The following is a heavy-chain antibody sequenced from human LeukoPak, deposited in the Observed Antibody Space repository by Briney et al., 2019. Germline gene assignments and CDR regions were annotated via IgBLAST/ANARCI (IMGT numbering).Heavy chain of an antibody. CDR3: ARQGILTGYPDAFDI. V-gene: IGHV4-39*01. CDR2: IYYSGNT. D-gene: IGHD3-9*01. CDR1: GVSISSSNSY. J-gene: IGHJ3*02. Sequence: ASETLSLTCAVSGVSISSSNSYWGWIRQPPGKGLEWIGSIYYSGNTYYNASLKSRVTISVDTSKNQFSLKLSSVTAADTAVYYCARQGILTGYPDAFDIWGQGTMVTVSS.